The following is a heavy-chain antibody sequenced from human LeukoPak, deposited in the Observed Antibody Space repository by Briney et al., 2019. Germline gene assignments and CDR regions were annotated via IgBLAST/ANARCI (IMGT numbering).Heavy chain of an antibody. J-gene: IGHJ4*02. Sequence: SETLSLTCTVSGGSVSSGSYYWSWIRQPPGKGLEWIGYIYYSGSTNYNPSLKSRVTISVDTSKNQFSLKLSSVTAADTAVYYCAREEPRADYWGQGTLVTVSS. CDR1: GGSVSSGSYY. CDR2: IYYSGST. D-gene: IGHD1-26*01. CDR3: AREEPRADY. V-gene: IGHV4-61*01.